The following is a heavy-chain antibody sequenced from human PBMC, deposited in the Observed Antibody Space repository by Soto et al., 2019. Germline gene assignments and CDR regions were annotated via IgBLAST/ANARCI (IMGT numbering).Heavy chain of an antibody. V-gene: IGHV1-58*01. Sequence: GASVKVSCKASGFTFTSSAVQWVRQARGQRLEWIGWIVVGSGNTNYAQKFQERVTITRDMSTSTAYMELSSLRSEDTAVYYCAAPDCSSTSCYEKGYYGMDVWGQGTTVTVSS. CDR3: AAPDCSSTSCYEKGYYGMDV. D-gene: IGHD2-2*01. CDR1: GFTFTSSA. J-gene: IGHJ6*02. CDR2: IVVGSGNT.